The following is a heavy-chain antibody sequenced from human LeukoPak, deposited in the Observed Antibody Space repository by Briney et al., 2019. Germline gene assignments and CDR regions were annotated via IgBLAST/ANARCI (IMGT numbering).Heavy chain of an antibody. J-gene: IGHJ4*02. CDR2: IKFDGSQK. D-gene: IGHD3-10*01. CDR3: ARRLHDSGSYSADY. CDR1: GVTFSSFD. Sequence: TGGSLRLSCAPSGVTFSSFDMHWVRQRPDKGLEWVAFIKFDGSQKYYADSVRGRFTVSRYNSRNMLYLQLDSLRDDDTAVYFCARRLHDSGSYSADYWGQGTLVTVSS. V-gene: IGHV3-30*02.